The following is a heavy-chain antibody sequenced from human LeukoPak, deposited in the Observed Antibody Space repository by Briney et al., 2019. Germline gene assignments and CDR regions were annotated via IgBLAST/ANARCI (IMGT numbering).Heavy chain of an antibody. Sequence: PSETLSLTCTVPGGSIRSSYYYWGWIRQPPGKGLEWIGQVHHSGGTSYNPSLRSRVTISIDKSENQFSLKLNSVTAADTAVYYCASSGLSSPPGYWGQGTLVTVSS. CDR1: GGSIRSSYYY. V-gene: IGHV4-61*05. J-gene: IGHJ4*02. D-gene: IGHD6-13*01. CDR2: VHHSGGT. CDR3: ASSGLSSPPGY.